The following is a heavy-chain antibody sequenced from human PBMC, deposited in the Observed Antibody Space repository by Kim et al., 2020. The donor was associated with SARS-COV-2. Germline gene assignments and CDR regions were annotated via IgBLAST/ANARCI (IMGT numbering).Heavy chain of an antibody. CDR1: GFTFSTYS. CDR2: ISYDGTNK. V-gene: IGHV3-30*04. J-gene: IGHJ3*02. Sequence: GGSLRLSCAASGFTFSTYSLHWVRQAPGKGLEWVTVISYDGTNKYYADSVKGRFTISRDNSKNTLFLQMNSLRAEDTAVYYCARGSSDNAKDAFDIWGQG. D-gene: IGHD2-8*01. CDR3: ARGSSDNAKDAFDI.